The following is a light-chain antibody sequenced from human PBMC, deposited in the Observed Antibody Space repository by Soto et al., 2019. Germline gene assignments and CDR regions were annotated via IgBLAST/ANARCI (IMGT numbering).Light chain of an antibody. CDR1: SSNIGAGYD. CDR2: GNS. CDR3: QSYDISLISSYV. Sequence: QSVLTQPPSVSGAPGQRVTISCTGSSSNIGAGYDVHWYQQLPGTAPKLLIYGNSNRPSGVPDRFSGSKSGTSASLAITGLQAEDEADYYCQSYDISLISSYVVVTGTKVTVL. V-gene: IGLV1-40*01. J-gene: IGLJ1*01.